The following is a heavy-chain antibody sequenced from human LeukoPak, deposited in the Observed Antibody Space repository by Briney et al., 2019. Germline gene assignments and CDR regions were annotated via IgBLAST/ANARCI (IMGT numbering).Heavy chain of an antibody. CDR1: GFTFRNYG. CDR3: AKHPPAVGATTCGYFDY. V-gene: IGHV3-23*01. CDR2: ISGSGGST. Sequence: GGSLRLSCAASGFTFRNYGMHWVRQAPGKGLEWVSAISGSGGSTYYADSVKGRFTISRDNSKNTLYLQMNSLRAEDTAVYYCAKHPPAVGATTCGYFDYWGQGTLVTVSS. D-gene: IGHD1-26*01. J-gene: IGHJ4*02.